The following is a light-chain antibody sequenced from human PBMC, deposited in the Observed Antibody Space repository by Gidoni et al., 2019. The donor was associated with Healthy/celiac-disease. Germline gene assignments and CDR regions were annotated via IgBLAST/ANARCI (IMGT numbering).Light chain of an antibody. Sequence: EIVLTQSPGTLSFSTGERATLSCRASQSVSSSYLAWYQQKPGQAPRLLIYGASSRATGIPDRFSGSGSGTDFTLTISRLEPEDFAVYYCQQYGSSPGLFTFGPGTKVDIK. CDR1: QSVSSSY. CDR3: QQYGSSPGLFT. V-gene: IGKV3-20*01. CDR2: GAS. J-gene: IGKJ3*01.